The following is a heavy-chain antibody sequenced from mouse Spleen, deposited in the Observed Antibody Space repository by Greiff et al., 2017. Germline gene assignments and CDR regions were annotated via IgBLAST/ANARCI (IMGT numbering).Heavy chain of an antibody. Sequence: QVQLQQSGAELVKPGASVKLSCKASGYTFTEYTIHWVKQRSGQGLEWIGWFYPGSGSIKYNEKFKDKATLTADKSSSTVYMELSRLTSEDSAVYFCARHEEYYYDGSYDYAMDYWGQGTSVTVSS. CDR2: FYPGSGSI. D-gene: IGHD1-1*01. J-gene: IGHJ4*01. V-gene: IGHV1-62-2*01. CDR3: ARHEEYYYDGSYDYAMDY. CDR1: GYTFTEYT.